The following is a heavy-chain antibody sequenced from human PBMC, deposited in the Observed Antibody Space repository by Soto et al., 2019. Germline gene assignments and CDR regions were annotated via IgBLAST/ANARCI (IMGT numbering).Heavy chain of an antibody. Sequence: SVKVSYKASGGSFSSYAISWVRQAPGQGLEWMGGIIPIFGTANYAQKFQGRVTITADESTSTAYMELGSLRSEDTAVYYCASPYCSSTSCYDRGDYWGQGTLVTVSS. CDR2: IIPIFGTA. CDR1: GGSFSSYA. J-gene: IGHJ4*02. CDR3: ASPYCSSTSCYDRGDY. D-gene: IGHD2-2*01. V-gene: IGHV1-69*13.